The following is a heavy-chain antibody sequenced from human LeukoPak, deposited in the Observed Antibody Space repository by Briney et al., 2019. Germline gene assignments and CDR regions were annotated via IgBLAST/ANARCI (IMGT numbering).Heavy chain of an antibody. J-gene: IGHJ4*02. Sequence: GASVKVSCKASGFTFTGYYIHWVRQVPGQGLEWMGWIHPNSGGTNYAQKFQGRVTVTRDTSITTAYMELSRLTSDDTAVYYCARFSSGWYEGDYWGQGTLVTVSS. CDR3: ARFSSGWYEGDY. CDR2: IHPNSGGT. CDR1: GFTFTGYY. V-gene: IGHV1-2*02. D-gene: IGHD6-19*01.